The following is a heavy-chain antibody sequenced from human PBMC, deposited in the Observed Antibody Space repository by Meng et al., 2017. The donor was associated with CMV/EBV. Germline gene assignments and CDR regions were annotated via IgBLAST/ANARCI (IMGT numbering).Heavy chain of an antibody. CDR3: AKASMDYSNYAGYFDY. V-gene: IGHV3-30*02. CDR2: IRYDGSNK. Sequence: GGSLRLSCAASGVTFSSYGMHWVRQAPGKGLERVAFIRYDGSNKYYADSVKGRFTISRDNSKNTLYLQMNSLRAEDTAVYYCAKASMDYSNYAGYFDYWGQGTPVTVSS. J-gene: IGHJ4*02. CDR1: GVTFSSYG. D-gene: IGHD4-11*01.